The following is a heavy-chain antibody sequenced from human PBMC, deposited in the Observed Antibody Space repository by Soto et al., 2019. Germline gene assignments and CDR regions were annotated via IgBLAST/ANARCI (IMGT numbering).Heavy chain of an antibody. D-gene: IGHD2-2*01. CDR1: GFTFSGFS. Sequence: LRLSCVASGFTFSGFSMSWVRQAPGNGLEWISYISTRSLTIDYADSVKGRFTISRDNAKDSLFLQMRSLRDEDSAVYYCARGSSQPEYDGMDVWGQGTTVTVSS. CDR2: ISTRSLTI. J-gene: IGHJ6*02. CDR3: ARGSSQPEYDGMDV. V-gene: IGHV3-48*02.